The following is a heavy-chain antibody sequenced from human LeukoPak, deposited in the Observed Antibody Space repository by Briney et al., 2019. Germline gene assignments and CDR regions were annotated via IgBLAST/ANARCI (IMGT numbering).Heavy chain of an antibody. Sequence: GGSLRLSCAASGFTFDDYAMHWVRQAPGKGLEWVSGISWNSGSIGYADSVKGRFTISRDNAKNTLHLQMNSLRAEDTAVYYCAKVVGDGGPFDYWGQGTLVTVSS. CDR2: ISWNSGSI. J-gene: IGHJ4*02. V-gene: IGHV3-9*01. D-gene: IGHD3-10*01. CDR1: GFTFDDYA. CDR3: AKVVGDGGPFDY.